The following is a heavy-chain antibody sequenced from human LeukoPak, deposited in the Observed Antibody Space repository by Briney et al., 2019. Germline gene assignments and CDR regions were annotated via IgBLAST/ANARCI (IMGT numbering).Heavy chain of an antibody. CDR2: INPNSGDT. CDR3: ARATGTYWWFDS. CDR1: EYTFTDYY. J-gene: IGHJ5*01. Sequence: ASVKVSCKASEYTFTDYYIHWVRQAPGQGLEWMGWINPNSGDTNYAQKFQGWVTMTRDMSISTAYMELSRLRSDDTAIYYCARATGTYWWFDSWGQGTLVTVSS. V-gene: IGHV1-2*04. D-gene: IGHD1-26*01.